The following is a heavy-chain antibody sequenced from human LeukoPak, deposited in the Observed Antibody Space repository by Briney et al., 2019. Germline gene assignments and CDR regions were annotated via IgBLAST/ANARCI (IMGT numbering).Heavy chain of an antibody. CDR2: ITTSDGNT. Sequence: GGSLRLSCAASGFTFSSYTMSWVRQAPGKGLEWVSTITTSDGNTYYADSVKGRFTVSRDNSKNTLYLQMNSLRAEDTAVYYCAKDGGLWVSAHWGNSWGRGTLVTVSS. D-gene: IGHD3-16*01. CDR3: AKDGGLWVSAHWGNS. V-gene: IGHV3-23*01. J-gene: IGHJ4*02. CDR1: GFTFSSYT.